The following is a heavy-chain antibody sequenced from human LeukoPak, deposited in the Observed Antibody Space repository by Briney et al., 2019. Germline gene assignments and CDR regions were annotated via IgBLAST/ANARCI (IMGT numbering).Heavy chain of an antibody. V-gene: IGHV1-2*02. CDR2: ISANSGGT. J-gene: IGHJ3*02. CDR3: ARMKRLYDRTGYPYAFDI. D-gene: IGHD3/OR15-3a*01. CDR1: GYTFTGYY. Sequence: ASVKVSCKGSGYTFTGYYMHWVRQAPGQGLEWMGWISANSGGTNYAQKFQGRVTMTTDTSISTAYMELSRLRSDDTAVYYCARMKRLYDRTGYPYAFDIWGQGTMVTVSS.